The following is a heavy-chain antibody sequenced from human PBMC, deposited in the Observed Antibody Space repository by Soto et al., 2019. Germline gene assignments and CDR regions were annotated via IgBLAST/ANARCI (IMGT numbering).Heavy chain of an antibody. CDR1: GFTFSSYS. J-gene: IGHJ6*03. D-gene: IGHD2-2*02. CDR3: ARVGKIVVPAAIAMDV. Sequence: EVQLVESGGGLVKPGGSLRLSCAASGFTFSSYSMNWVRQAPGKGLEWVSSISSSSSYIYYADSVKGRFTISRDNAKNSLYLQMNRLRAEDTAVYYCARVGKIVVPAAIAMDVWGKGTTVTVSS. CDR2: ISSSSSYI. V-gene: IGHV3-21*01.